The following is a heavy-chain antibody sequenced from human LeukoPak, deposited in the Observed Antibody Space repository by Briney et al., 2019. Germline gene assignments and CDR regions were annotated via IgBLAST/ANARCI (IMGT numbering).Heavy chain of an antibody. D-gene: IGHD5-12*01. V-gene: IGHV3-23*01. CDR3: AKVKLRQWLRLLGAYYMDV. Sequence: GGSLRLSCAASGFTFSSYEMSWVRQAPGKGLEWVSAIRGSGGSTYYADSVKGRFTISRDNSKNTLYLQMNSLRAEDTAVYYCAKVKLRQWLRLLGAYYMDVWGKGTTVTVSS. CDR2: IRGSGGST. J-gene: IGHJ6*03. CDR1: GFTFSSYE.